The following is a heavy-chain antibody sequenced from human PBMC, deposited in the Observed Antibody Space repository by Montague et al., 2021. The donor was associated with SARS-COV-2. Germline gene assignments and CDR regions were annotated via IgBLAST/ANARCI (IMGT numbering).Heavy chain of an antibody. CDR1: GDSISSYY. V-gene: IGHV4-59*13. CDR2: IYYSGST. D-gene: IGHD5-24*01. Sequence: SETLSLTCTVSGDSISSYYWSWIRQPPGKGLEWIGYIYYSGSTXXXPSXXXPVTISVDTSKNQFSLKLSSVTAADTAVYYCARGDVEMATIKSGGPFYHFDYWGQGTLVTVSS. CDR3: ARGDVEMATIKSGGPFYHFDY. J-gene: IGHJ4*02.